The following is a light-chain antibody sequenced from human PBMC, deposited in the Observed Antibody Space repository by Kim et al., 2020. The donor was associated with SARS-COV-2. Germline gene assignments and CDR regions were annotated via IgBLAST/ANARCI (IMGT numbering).Light chain of an antibody. V-gene: IGKV1-5*03. CDR2: KAS. CDR3: QQYDSHPYT. Sequence: DIQMTQSPSTLSASVRDRVTITCRASQSVSSWLAWYQQKPGKAPKLLIYKASTLEGGVPSRFSGRGSGTEFTLTINSLQPDDFATYSCQQYDSHPYTFGQGTKLEI. CDR1: QSVSSW. J-gene: IGKJ2*01.